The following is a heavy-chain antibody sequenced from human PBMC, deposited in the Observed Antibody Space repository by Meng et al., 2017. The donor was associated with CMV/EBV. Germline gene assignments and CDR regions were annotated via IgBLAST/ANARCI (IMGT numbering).Heavy chain of an antibody. Sequence: KASGYTLTSYDINWVRQATGQGLEWMGWMNPNSGNTGYAQKFQGRVTITRNTSISTAYMELSSLRSEDTAVYYCARYSGSYGDPDFDYWGQGTLVTVSS. CDR2: MNPNSGNT. D-gene: IGHD1-26*01. V-gene: IGHV1-8*03. CDR1: GYTLTSYD. J-gene: IGHJ4*02. CDR3: ARYSGSYGDPDFDY.